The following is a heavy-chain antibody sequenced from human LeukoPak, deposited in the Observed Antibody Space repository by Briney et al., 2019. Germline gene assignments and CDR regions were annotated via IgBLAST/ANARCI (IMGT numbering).Heavy chain of an antibody. Sequence: GGSLRLSCAASGFTFSNYWMNWVRQAPGNGLEWVANINQDGSEKYYVDSVKGRFTISRDNAKNSLYLQMNSLRAEDTAVYYCARGPLRTDVYWGQGTLVTVSS. CDR1: GFTFSNYW. CDR2: INQDGSEK. V-gene: IGHV3-7*03. CDR3: ARGPLRTDVY. J-gene: IGHJ4*02. D-gene: IGHD2-8*01.